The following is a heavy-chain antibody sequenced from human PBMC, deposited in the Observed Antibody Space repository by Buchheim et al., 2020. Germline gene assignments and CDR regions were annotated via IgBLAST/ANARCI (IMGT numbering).Heavy chain of an antibody. CDR3: ARVVRGRYCSSTSCYWSYYYYMDV. J-gene: IGHJ6*03. V-gene: IGHV4-34*01. Sequence: QVQLQQWGAGLLKPSETLSLTCAVYGGSFSGYYWSWIRQPPGKGLEWIGEINHSGSTNYNPSLKSRVTISVDTSKNQFSLKLSSVTAADTAVYYCARVVRGRYCSSTSCYWSYYYYMDVWGKGTT. D-gene: IGHD2-2*01. CDR2: INHSGST. CDR1: GGSFSGYY.